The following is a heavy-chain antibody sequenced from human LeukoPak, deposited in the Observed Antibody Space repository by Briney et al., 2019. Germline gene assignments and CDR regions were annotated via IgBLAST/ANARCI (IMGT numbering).Heavy chain of an antibody. J-gene: IGHJ4*02. CDR2: FDPEDGET. V-gene: IGHV1-24*01. Sequence: GASVKVSFKVSGYTLTELSMHWVRQAPGKGLEWMGGFDPEDGETIYAQKFQGRVTMTSDSSISTAYMELSSLRSEDTAIYYCVRTPPNWGFDYWGQGTLVTVSS. CDR1: GYTLTELS. CDR3: VRTPPNWGFDY. D-gene: IGHD7-27*01.